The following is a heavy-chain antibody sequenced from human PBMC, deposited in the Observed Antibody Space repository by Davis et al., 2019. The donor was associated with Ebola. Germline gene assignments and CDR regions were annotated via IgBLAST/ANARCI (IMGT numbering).Heavy chain of an antibody. CDR3: AREDTVIEVYYYYYGMDV. J-gene: IGHJ6*02. D-gene: IGHD2-21*01. Sequence: SESLTLSCAVSGGSFSSYYWSWIRQPPGKGLEWIGEINHSGSTNYNPSLKSRVTISVDTSKNQFTLKLSSVPAADTAVYYCAREDTVIEVYYYYYGMDVGDQGTTVTVSS. CDR1: GGSFSSYY. V-gene: IGHV4-34*01. CDR2: INHSGST.